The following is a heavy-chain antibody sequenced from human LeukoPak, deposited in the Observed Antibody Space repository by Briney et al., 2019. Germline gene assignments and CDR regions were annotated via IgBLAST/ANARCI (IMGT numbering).Heavy chain of an antibody. CDR2: TYSGDTT. CDR1: GFTVSSNY. D-gene: IGHD7-27*01. V-gene: IGHV3-66*01. J-gene: IGHJ4*02. CDR3: ARDPDWGCILHS. Sequence: EGSLRLSCAVSGFTVSSNYMNWVRQAPGKGLEWVSVTYSGDTTHYADSVKGRFTISRDNSKNTVYLQMNNLRAEDTAVYYCARDPDWGCILHSWGQGTLVTVSS.